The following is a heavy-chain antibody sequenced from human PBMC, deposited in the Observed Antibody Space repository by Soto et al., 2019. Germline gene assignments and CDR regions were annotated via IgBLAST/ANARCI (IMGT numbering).Heavy chain of an antibody. CDR3: ARHFPIAVAGPVDY. CDR1: GGSISSSSYY. CDR2: IYYSGST. Sequence: SETLSLTCTVSGGSISSSSYYWGWIRQPPGKGLEWIGSIYYSGSTYYNPSLKSRVTISVDTSKNQFSLKLSSVTAADTAVYYCARHFPIAVAGPVDYWGQGTLVTVSS. D-gene: IGHD6-19*01. J-gene: IGHJ4*02. V-gene: IGHV4-39*01.